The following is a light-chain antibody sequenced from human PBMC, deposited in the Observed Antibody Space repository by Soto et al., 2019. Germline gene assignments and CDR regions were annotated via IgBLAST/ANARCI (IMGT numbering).Light chain of an antibody. CDR1: QSVDND. CDR2: DAS. J-gene: IGKJ5*01. CDR3: QQYNNWPLT. V-gene: IGKV3D-15*01. Sequence: EIVMTQSPATLSVSPGDRATLSCRASQSVDNDLAWYQQKPGQPPRLLIYDASTRATGIPARFSGSQSGTEFTLTITSLQSEDFAVYWCQQYNNWPLTFGPGTRLEIK.